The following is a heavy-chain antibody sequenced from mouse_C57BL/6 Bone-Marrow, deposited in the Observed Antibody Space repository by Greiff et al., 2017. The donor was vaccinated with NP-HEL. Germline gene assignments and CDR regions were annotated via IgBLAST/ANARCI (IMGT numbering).Heavy chain of an antibody. D-gene: IGHD2-1*01. Sequence: EVQLVESGGGLVQPGGSLSLSCAASGFTFTDYYMSWVRQPPGKALEWLGFIRNKANGYTTEYSASVKGRFTISRDNSQSILYLQMNALRAEDSATYYCATYGNYVGWYFDVWGTGTTVTVSS. CDR3: ATYGNYVGWYFDV. CDR1: GFTFTDYY. V-gene: IGHV7-3*01. CDR2: IRNKANGYTT. J-gene: IGHJ1*03.